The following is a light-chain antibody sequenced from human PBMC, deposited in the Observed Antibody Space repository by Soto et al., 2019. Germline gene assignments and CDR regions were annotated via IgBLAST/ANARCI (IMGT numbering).Light chain of an antibody. CDR3: QQRSNWPPPIT. CDR1: QSVNSY. J-gene: IGKJ5*01. CDR2: DAS. V-gene: IGKV3-11*01. Sequence: EIVLTQSPATLSLSPGERATLSCRASQSVNSYLAWYQQKPGQAPRLLIYDASNRATGIPARFSGSGSGTDFTLTISSLEPEDFAVYYCQQRSNWPPPITFGQGTRLEIK.